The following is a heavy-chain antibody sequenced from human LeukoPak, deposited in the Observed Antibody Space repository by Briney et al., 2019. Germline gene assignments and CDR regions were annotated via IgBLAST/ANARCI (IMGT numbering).Heavy chain of an antibody. V-gene: IGHV5-51*01. CDR1: GYSFTSYW. D-gene: IGHD6-13*01. J-gene: IGHJ4*02. CDR3: ARRFVGTKAPAPYYFDY. Sequence: AGESLKISCKGSGYSFTSYWIGWVRQMPGKGLEWMGIVYPGDSDATYSPSFQGQVTISADKSTNTAYLLWSSLEASDSATYYCARRFVGTKAPAPYYFDYWGQGTLVTVSS. CDR2: VYPGDSDA.